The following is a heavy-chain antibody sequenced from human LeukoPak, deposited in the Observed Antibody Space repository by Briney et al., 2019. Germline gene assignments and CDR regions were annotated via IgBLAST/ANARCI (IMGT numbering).Heavy chain of an antibody. V-gene: IGHV1-69*05. Sequence: SVKVSCKASGGTFSSYAISWVRQAPGQGLEWMGGIIPIFGTANYAQKFQGRVTITTDESTSTAYMELSSLRSEDTAVYYCAREHCSSTSCYNGGFDYWGQGPRVTVSS. CDR3: AREHCSSTSCYNGGFDY. CDR1: GGTFSSYA. D-gene: IGHD2-2*02. J-gene: IGHJ4*02. CDR2: IIPIFGTA.